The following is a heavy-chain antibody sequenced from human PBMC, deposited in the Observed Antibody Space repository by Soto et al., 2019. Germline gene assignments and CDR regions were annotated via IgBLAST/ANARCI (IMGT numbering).Heavy chain of an antibody. Sequence: QVQLVESGGGVVQPGRSLRLSCAASGFTFSSYGMHWVRQAPGKGLEWVAVISYDGSNKYYADSVKGRFTISRDNSKNTLYLQMNSLRAADTAVYYCAKRRDGYNFWTGRGMDVWCQGNTVTVSS. V-gene: IGHV3-30*18. CDR2: ISYDGSNK. CDR3: AKRRDGYNFWTGRGMDV. D-gene: IGHD3-3*01. CDR1: GFTFSSYG. J-gene: IGHJ6*02.